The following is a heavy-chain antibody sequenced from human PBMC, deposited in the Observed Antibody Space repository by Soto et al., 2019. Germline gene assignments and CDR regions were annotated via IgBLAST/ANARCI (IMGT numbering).Heavy chain of an antibody. Sequence: QVQLQESGPGLVKPSQTLSLTCTVSGGSISSGDYYWSWIRQPPGKGLEWIGYIYCSGSTYYNPSLKSRVTISVDTSKNQFSLKLSSVTAADTAVYYCARVYSSRRSPIKEGYFDYWGQGTLVTVSS. D-gene: IGHD2-21*01. CDR3: ARVYSSRRSPIKEGYFDY. V-gene: IGHV4-30-4*01. J-gene: IGHJ4*02. CDR1: GGSISSGDYY. CDR2: IYCSGST.